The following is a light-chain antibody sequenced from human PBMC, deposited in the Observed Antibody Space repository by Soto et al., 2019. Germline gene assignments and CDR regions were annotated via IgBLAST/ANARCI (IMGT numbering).Light chain of an antibody. CDR3: QQYGGSPLT. CDR1: QSVSSSY. CDR2: GAS. J-gene: IGKJ4*01. V-gene: IGKV3-20*01. Sequence: EILLTQSPGTLSLSPGERATLSCRASQSVSSSYLAWYQQKPGQAPRLLIYGASTRASGTPDRFSGSGSGTEFTLTITRLQPEDFAVYYCQQYGGSPLTFGRGTKVEIK.